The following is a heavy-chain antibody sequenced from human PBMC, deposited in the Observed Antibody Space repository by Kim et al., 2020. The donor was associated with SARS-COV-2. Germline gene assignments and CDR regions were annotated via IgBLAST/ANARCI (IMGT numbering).Heavy chain of an antibody. Sequence: GESLKISCKGSGYSFTSYWIGWVRQMPGKGLEWMGIIYPGDSDTRYSPSFQGQVTISADKSISTAYLQWSSLKASDTAMYYCARHGDTAMVWGYYYYGMDVWGQGTTVTVSS. CDR2: IYPGDSDT. V-gene: IGHV5-51*01. J-gene: IGHJ6*02. CDR1: GYSFTSYW. D-gene: IGHD5-18*01. CDR3: ARHGDTAMVWGYYYYGMDV.